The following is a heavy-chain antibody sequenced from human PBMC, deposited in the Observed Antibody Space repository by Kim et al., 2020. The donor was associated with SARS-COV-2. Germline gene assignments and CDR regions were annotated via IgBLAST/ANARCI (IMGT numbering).Heavy chain of an antibody. CDR2: VNPNSGNT. D-gene: IGHD3-10*01. CDR1: GYTFTNYD. CDR3: VRGWDYYGSGTPHDAFDM. J-gene: IGHJ3*02. Sequence: ASVKVSCRAYGYTFTNYDINWVRQTTGQGLEWMGWVNPNSGNTGYAQKFQGRVTITKDAPINTAYMELRSLRSEDTAVYFCVRGWDYYGSGTPHDAFDMWGQGTTVTVSS. V-gene: IGHV1-8*01.